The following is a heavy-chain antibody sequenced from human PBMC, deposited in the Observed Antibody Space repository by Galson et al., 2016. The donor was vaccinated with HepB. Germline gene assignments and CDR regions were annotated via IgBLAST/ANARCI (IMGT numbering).Heavy chain of an antibody. V-gene: IGHV3-64D*06. D-gene: IGHD2-2*01. Sequence: SLRLSCAASGFTFSSYSMHWVRQAPGKGLKYVSGINSNGGRTYYTDPVKGRFTLSRDNSKNTVYLQMSSLRIEETAVYFWVTSGYQELSDGAFDIWGQGTRVTVSS. CDR1: GFTFSSYS. J-gene: IGHJ3*02. CDR2: INSNGGRT. CDR3: VTSGYQELSDGAFDI.